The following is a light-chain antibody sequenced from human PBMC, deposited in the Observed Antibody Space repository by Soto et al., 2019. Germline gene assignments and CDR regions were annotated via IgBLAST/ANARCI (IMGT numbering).Light chain of an antibody. J-gene: IGKJ1*01. CDR3: QQYNSYPWT. CDR2: DAS. CDR1: PSISSW. Sequence: DIQMTQSPSTLSVSVGDRVTITCRASPSISSWLAWYQQKPGKAPKLLIYDASSLESGVPSRFSGSGSGTEFTLTISSRQPADFATDYCQQYNSYPWTFGQGTKVEIK. V-gene: IGKV1-5*01.